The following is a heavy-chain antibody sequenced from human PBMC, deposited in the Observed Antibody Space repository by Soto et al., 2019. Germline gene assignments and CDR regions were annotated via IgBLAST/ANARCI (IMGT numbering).Heavy chain of an antibody. Sequence: PSETLSLTCAVYGGSFSGYYSSWIRQPPGKGLEWIGEINHSGSTNYNPSLKSRVTISVDTSKNQFSLKLSSVTAADTAVYYCARRRSRQLAPDYWGQGTLVTVSS. CDR2: INHSGST. D-gene: IGHD6-13*01. J-gene: IGHJ4*02. V-gene: IGHV4-34*01. CDR1: GGSFSGYY. CDR3: ARRRSRQLAPDY.